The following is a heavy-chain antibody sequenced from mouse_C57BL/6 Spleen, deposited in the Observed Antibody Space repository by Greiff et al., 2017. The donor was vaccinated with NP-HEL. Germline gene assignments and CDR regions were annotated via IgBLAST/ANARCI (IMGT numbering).Heavy chain of an antibody. CDR2: INPSSGYT. CDR3: ARTLSTMVTTDAMDY. D-gene: IGHD2-2*01. CDR1: GYTFTSYT. Sequence: VQLQQSGAELARPGASVKMSCKASGYTFTSYTMHWVKQRPGQGLEWIGYINPSSGYTKYNQKFKDKATLTADKSSSTAYMQLSSLTSEDSAVYYCARTLSTMVTTDAMDYWGQGTSVTVSS. J-gene: IGHJ4*01. V-gene: IGHV1-4*01.